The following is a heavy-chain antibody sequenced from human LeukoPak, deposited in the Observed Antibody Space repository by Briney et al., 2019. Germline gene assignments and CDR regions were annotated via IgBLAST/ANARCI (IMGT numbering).Heavy chain of an antibody. CDR3: AKDRSGSYSSPPDY. J-gene: IGHJ4*02. D-gene: IGHD1-26*01. Sequence: GGSLRLSCAASGFTFSSYVMIWVRQAPGKGLEWVAVISYDGSNKYYADSVKGRFTISRDNSKNTLYLQMNSLRAEDTAVYYCAKDRSGSYSSPPDYWGQGTLVTVSS. CDR2: ISYDGSNK. V-gene: IGHV3-30*18. CDR1: GFTFSSYV.